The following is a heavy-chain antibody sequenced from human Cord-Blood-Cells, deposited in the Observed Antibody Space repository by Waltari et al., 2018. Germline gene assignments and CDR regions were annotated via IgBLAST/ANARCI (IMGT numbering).Heavy chain of an antibody. Sequence: QVQLQESGPGLVKPSETLSLTCAVSGYSISSGYYWAWIRQPPGKGLEWIGSIYHSGSTYYNPSLKSRVTISVDTSKNQFSLKLSSVTAADTAVYYCARNTTGTTGGWFDPWGQGTLVTVSS. CDR3: ARNTTGTTGGWFDP. V-gene: IGHV4-38-2*01. D-gene: IGHD1-1*01. CDR2: IYHSGST. CDR1: GYSISSGYY. J-gene: IGHJ5*02.